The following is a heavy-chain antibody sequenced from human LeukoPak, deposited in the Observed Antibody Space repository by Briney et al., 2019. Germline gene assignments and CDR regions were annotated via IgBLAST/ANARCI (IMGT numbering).Heavy chain of an antibody. CDR2: INPNSGGT. V-gene: IGHV1-2*06. D-gene: IGHD2-21*02. J-gene: IGHJ4*02. CDR3: AREGVWVTTIDVNFDY. Sequence: ASVKVSCKASGYTFTGYYMHWVRQAPGQGLEWMGRINPNSGGTNYAQKFQGRVTMTRDTSISTAYMELSSLKSDDTAVYYCAREGVWVTTIDVNFDYWGQGTLVTVPS. CDR1: GYTFTGYY.